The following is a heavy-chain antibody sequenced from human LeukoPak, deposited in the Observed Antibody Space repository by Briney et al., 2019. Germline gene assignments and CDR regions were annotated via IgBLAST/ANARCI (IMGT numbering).Heavy chain of an antibody. Sequence: SVKVSCKASGGTFSSYAINWVRQAPGQGLEWMGGIIRISATANYAQKLQGRVTITADESTSTAYMELSSLRSEDTAVYYCAKKRDSSGYYYFDYWGQGTLVTVSS. D-gene: IGHD3-22*01. CDR2: IIRISATA. J-gene: IGHJ4*02. CDR1: GGTFSSYA. CDR3: AKKRDSSGYYYFDY. V-gene: IGHV1-69*13.